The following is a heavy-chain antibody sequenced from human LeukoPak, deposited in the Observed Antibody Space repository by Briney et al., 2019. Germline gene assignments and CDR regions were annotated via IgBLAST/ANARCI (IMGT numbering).Heavy chain of an antibody. Sequence: GRSLRLSCAASGLTFSSYGMNWVRQAPGKGLEWVSAISGSGDSTYHADSVRGRFTVSRDNSKNTLYLQMKSLSAEDTAVYYCAKVTGSGSYLADAFDIWGHGTVVTVSS. J-gene: IGHJ3*02. V-gene: IGHV3-23*01. D-gene: IGHD3-10*01. CDR2: ISGSGDST. CDR3: AKVTGSGSYLADAFDI. CDR1: GLTFSSYG.